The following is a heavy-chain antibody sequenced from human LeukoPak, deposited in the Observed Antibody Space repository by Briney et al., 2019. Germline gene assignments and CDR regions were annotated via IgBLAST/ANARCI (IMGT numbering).Heavy chain of an antibody. J-gene: IGHJ4*02. CDR2: ISYDGRNT. D-gene: IGHD3-10*01. V-gene: IGHV3-30*18. CDR3: AKGELYYDGSGTF. Sequence: GGSLRLSCAASGFTFSNYGMHWVRQAPGKGLEWVAVISYDGRNTYYADSVKGRFTISRDNSKNTLSLQMNSLRTVDTAMYFCAKGELYYDGSGTFWGQGTLVTVSS. CDR1: GFTFSNYG.